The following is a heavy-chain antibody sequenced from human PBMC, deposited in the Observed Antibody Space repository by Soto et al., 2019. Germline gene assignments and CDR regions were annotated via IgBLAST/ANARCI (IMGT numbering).Heavy chain of an antibody. CDR1: GFTFSDYY. CDR2: ISSSGSTI. Sequence: GGSLRLSCAASGFTFSDYYMSWIRQAPGKGLEWVSYISSSGSTIYYADSVKGRFTISRDNAKNSLYLQMNSLRAEDTAVYYCARERRVVTAQYYYYYYGMDVWGQGTTVTVSS. D-gene: IGHD2-21*02. J-gene: IGHJ6*02. CDR3: ARERRVVTAQYYYYYYGMDV. V-gene: IGHV3-11*01.